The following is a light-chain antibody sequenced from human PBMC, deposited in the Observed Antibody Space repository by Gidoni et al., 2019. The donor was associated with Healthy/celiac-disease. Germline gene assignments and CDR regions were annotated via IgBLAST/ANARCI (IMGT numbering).Light chain of an antibody. CDR2: AAS. CDR3: QQLSSSPLT. Sequence: DLQLTPSPSFLSASVGDRVTITCRASQGISSYLAWYQQKPGKAPKLLIYAASTLQGGVPSRFSGSGSGTEFTLTISSLQPEDFATYSCQQLSSSPLTFGPGTKVEIK. V-gene: IGKV1-9*01. J-gene: IGKJ3*01. CDR1: QGISSY.